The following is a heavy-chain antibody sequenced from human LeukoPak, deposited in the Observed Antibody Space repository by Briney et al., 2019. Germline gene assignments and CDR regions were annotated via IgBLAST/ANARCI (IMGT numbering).Heavy chain of an antibody. CDR3: ARAQVGYNWFDP. CDR1: GFAVSDYT. CDR2: ISRSQTYI. V-gene: IGHV3-21*01. J-gene: IGHJ5*02. Sequence: TGGSLRLSCAASGFAVSDYTMNWVRQAPGKGLEWISSISRSQTYIYYADSVKGRFAISKDNAENSLYLQMNSLRAEDTAVYYCARAQVGYNWFDPWGQGTLVSVSS. D-gene: IGHD1-26*01.